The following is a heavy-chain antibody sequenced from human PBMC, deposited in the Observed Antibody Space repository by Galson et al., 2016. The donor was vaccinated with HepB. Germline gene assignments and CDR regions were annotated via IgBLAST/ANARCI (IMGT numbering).Heavy chain of an antibody. CDR3: ARDLFSGSYSPALSFGY. D-gene: IGHD1-26*01. Sequence: SVKVSCKGSGYTSISYGVSWVRQAPGQGLEWMGWIGAFNGKTNLAQTFQGRLTMTIETSTGTAYMELRSLRSGDTAIYYCARDLFSGSYSPALSFGYWGQGTLLTVSS. CDR1: GYTSISYG. CDR2: IGAFNGKT. V-gene: IGHV1-18*01. J-gene: IGHJ4*02.